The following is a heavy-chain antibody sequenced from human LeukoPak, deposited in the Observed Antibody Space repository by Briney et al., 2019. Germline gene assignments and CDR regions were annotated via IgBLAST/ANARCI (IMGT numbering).Heavy chain of an antibody. CDR2: IYTSGST. D-gene: IGHD3-3*01. CDR1: GGSISSYY. CDR3: ARIVRTDDFWSGYYSGWFDP. J-gene: IGHJ5*02. V-gene: IGHV4-4*07. Sequence: SETLSLTCTVSGGSISSYYWNWIRQPAGKGLEWIGRIYTSGSTNYNPSLKSRVTMSVDTSKNQFSLKLSSVTAADTAVYYCARIVRTDDFWSGYYSGWFDPWGQGTLVTVSS.